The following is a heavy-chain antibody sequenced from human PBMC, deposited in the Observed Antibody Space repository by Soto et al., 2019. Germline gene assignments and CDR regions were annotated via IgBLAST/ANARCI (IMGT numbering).Heavy chain of an antibody. CDR1: GYTFTSYG. Sequence: ASVKVSCKASGYTFTSYGISWVRQAPGQGLEWMGWVSAYNGNTNYAQKLQGRVTMTTDTSTSTAYMELRSLRSDDTAVYYCARVGSFGGSSDWFDPWGQGTLVTVSS. D-gene: IGHD3-3*01. CDR3: ARVGSFGGSSDWFDP. CDR2: VSAYNGNT. V-gene: IGHV1-18*01. J-gene: IGHJ5*02.